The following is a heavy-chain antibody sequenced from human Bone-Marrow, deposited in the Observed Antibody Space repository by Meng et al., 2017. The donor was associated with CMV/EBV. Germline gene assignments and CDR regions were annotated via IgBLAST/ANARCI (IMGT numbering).Heavy chain of an antibody. CDR2: VYYGGTA. J-gene: IGHJ4*01. Sequence: SETLSLTCNVSGGSISSYYWSWIRQPPGKGLDYIGYVYYGGTAKYNPSLKSRVTILVDTSKNQFSLKLTSMTTADTAVYYCARLVPSSFYFDLWGHGKLVNVAS. CDR1: GGSISSYY. V-gene: IGHV4-59*01. D-gene: IGHD2-2*01. CDR3: ARLVPSSFYFDL.